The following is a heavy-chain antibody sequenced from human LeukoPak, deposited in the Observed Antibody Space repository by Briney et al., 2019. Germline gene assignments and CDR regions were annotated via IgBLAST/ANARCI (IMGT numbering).Heavy chain of an antibody. CDR3: ARDLSPVVRASPMGY. D-gene: IGHD3-10*01. J-gene: IGHJ4*02. V-gene: IGHV3-30*03. Sequence: GGSLRLSCAASGFTFTSYGMHWVRQSPGKGLEWVALITYDGYYKYYSDSVKGRFAISSDTSKNTLYLQMNSLRAEDTAVYYCARDLSPVVRASPMGYWGQGTLVTVSS. CDR1: GFTFTSYG. CDR2: ITYDGYYK.